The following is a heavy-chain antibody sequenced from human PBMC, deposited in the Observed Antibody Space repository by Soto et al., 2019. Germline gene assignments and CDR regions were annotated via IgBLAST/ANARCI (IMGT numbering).Heavy chain of an antibody. CDR2: IYWDDDK. CDR3: ARDGTPGDSGYFDL. Sequence: QITLKESGPTLVKPTQTLTLTRTFSGFSLSTSGVGVGWIRQPPGKALEWLALIYWDDDKRYSPSLKSRLTITKDTSKNQVVLTMTNMDPVDTATYYCARDGTPGDSGYFDLWGRGTLVTVSS. D-gene: IGHD7-27*01. J-gene: IGHJ2*01. V-gene: IGHV2-5*02. CDR1: GFSLSTSGVG.